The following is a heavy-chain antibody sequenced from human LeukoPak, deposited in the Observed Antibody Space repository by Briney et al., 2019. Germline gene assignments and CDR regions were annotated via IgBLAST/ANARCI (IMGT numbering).Heavy chain of an antibody. CDR2: LRCNSGSI. D-gene: IGHD4-17*01. J-gene: IGHJ4*02. V-gene: IGHV3-9*01. Sequence: GGSVSLFCAASGFTFDVYAMHWAGHAPGGGLECVSGLRCNSGSIGYADSVNGRFTISRDNANNSLYLQINSLRAEDTALYYCAKDRRSGDYAFSGVDYCGQRTLVTVSS. CDR1: GFTFDVYA. CDR3: AKDRRSGDYAFSGVDY.